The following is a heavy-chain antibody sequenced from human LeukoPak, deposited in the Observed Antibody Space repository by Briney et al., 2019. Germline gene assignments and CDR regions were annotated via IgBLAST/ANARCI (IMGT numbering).Heavy chain of an antibody. CDR1: GYLFTGYH. Sequence: ASVKVSCKASGYLFTGYHMHWVRQAPGQGLEWMGWINPNNGATDFAQKFQGRVTMTRDTSISTAYMELSRLRSDDTAVYFCARGEGKRYFDWFFSWGQGTLATVSS. J-gene: IGHJ5*01. V-gene: IGHV1-2*02. D-gene: IGHD3-9*01. CDR3: ARGEGKRYFDWFFS. CDR2: INPNNGAT.